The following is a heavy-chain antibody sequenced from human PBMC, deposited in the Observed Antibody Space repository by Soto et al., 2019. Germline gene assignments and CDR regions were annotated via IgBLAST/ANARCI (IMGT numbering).Heavy chain of an antibody. CDR3: TTEWTHCWSEVGNWFDP. V-gene: IGHV3-15*01. CDR2: IKSKTDGGTT. J-gene: IGHJ5*02. Sequence: GGSLRLSCAASGFTFSNAWMSWVRQAPGKGLEWVGRIKSKTDGGTTDYAAPVKGRFTISRDDSKNTLYLQMNSLKTEDTAVYYCTTEWTHCWSEVGNWFDPWGQGTLVTVSS. CDR1: GFTFSNAW. D-gene: IGHD3-3*02.